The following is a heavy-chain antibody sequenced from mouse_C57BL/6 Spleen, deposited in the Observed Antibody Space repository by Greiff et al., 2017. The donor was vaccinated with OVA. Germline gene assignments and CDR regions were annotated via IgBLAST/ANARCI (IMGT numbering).Heavy chain of an antibody. CDR3: ARMASGLTY. V-gene: IGHV5-17*01. J-gene: IGHJ3*01. Sequence: EVQGVESGGGLVKPGGSLKLSCAASGFTFSDYGMHWVRQAPEKGLEWVAYISSGSSTIYYADTVKGRFTISRDNAKNTLFLQMTSLRSEDTAMYYCARMASGLTYWGQGTLVTVSA. D-gene: IGHD3-2*02. CDR1: GFTFSDYG. CDR2: ISSGSSTI.